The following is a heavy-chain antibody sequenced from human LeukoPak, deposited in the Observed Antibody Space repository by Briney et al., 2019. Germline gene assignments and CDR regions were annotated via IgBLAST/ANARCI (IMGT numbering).Heavy chain of an antibody. CDR2: MYYSGTT. V-gene: IGHV4-30-4*01. J-gene: IGHJ6*03. CDR3: ARGHPQEYGGYFYMDV. CDR1: GGSISSGDYY. D-gene: IGHD4/OR15-4a*01. Sequence: PSQTLSLTCTVSGGSISSGDYYWSWIRQPPGKGLEWIAYMYYSGTTDYNPFHKSRVTISIDTSKNQFSLKVTSVTAADTAVYYCARGHPQEYGGYFYMDVWGTGTTVTVSS.